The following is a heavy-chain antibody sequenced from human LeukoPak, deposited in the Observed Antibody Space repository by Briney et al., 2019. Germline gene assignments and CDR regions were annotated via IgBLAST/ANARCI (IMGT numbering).Heavy chain of an antibody. CDR1: GGSISSYY. CDR3: ARIEDYGGNSVNY. CDR2: IYYSGST. D-gene: IGHD4-23*01. V-gene: IGHV4-59*01. J-gene: IGHJ4*02. Sequence: SETLSLTCTVSGGSISSYYWSWIRQPPGKGLERIGYIYYSGSTNYNPSLKSRVTISVDTSKNQFSLKLSSVTAADTAVYYCARIEDYGGNSVNYWGQGTLVTVSS.